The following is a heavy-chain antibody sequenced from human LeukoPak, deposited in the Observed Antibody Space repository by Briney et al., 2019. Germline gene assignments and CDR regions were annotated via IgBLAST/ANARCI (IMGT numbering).Heavy chain of an antibody. CDR3: ARGTSYYASGSYPDFDY. D-gene: IGHD3-10*01. CDR2: VSPNSGNT. J-gene: IGHJ4*02. Sequence: GASVKVSCKASGYTFANYEIHWVRQATGQGLEWMAWVSPNSGNTNYAQKFQGRVTVTRNTFISTAYMELGSLGFEDTAVYYCARGTSYYASGSYPDFDYWGQGTLVTVSS. V-gene: IGHV1-8*03. CDR1: GYTFANYE.